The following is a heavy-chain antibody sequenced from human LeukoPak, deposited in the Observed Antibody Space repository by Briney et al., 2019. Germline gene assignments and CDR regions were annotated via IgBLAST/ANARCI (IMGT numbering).Heavy chain of an antibody. J-gene: IGHJ6*03. V-gene: IGHV4-39*07. D-gene: IGHD6-6*01. CDR2: IYYSGTT. Sequence: SETLSLTCAVYGGSFSSRTYYWGWIRQPPGKGLEWIGTIYYSGTTYYNPSLKSRVTISLDTSKNQFSLKLSSVTAADTAIYYCARDFSSSSTVYYYYYMDVWGKGTTVTVSS. CDR1: GGSFSSRTYY. CDR3: ARDFSSSSTVYYYYYMDV.